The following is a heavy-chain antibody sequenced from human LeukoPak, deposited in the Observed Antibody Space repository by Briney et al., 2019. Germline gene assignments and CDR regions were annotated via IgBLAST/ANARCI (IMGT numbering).Heavy chain of an antibody. CDR3: ARAWELLGDYFDY. CDR2: IYYSGNT. Sequence: SETLSLTCAVSGVSISSGSYSWSWIRQPPGKGLEWIGAIYYSGNTDYNPSLKSRITISVDTSKNQFSLKLSSVTAADTAVYYCARAWELLGDYFDYWGQGTLVTVSS. D-gene: IGHD1-26*01. J-gene: IGHJ4*02. V-gene: IGHV4-30-4*07. CDR1: GVSISSGSYS.